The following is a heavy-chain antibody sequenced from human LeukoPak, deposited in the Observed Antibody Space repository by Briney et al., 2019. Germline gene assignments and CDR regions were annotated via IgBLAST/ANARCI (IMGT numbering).Heavy chain of an antibody. CDR1: GSPFSNYW. Sequence: GGSLRLSCAASGSPFSNYWMHWVRQAPGKGLEWVSRITHTGDTSGYADPVRGRFTISRDNTKNTLYLDMNSLRADDTAVYYCARDRDGLGDFWGQGTLVTVSS. D-gene: IGHD3/OR15-3a*01. CDR2: ITHTGDTS. J-gene: IGHJ4*02. V-gene: IGHV3-74*01. CDR3: ARDRDGLGDF.